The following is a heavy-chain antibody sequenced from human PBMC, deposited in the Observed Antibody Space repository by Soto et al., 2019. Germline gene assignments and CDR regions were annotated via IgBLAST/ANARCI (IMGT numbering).Heavy chain of an antibody. CDR3: ARGGERWLQLTAFDI. J-gene: IGHJ3*02. CDR2: MNPNSANT. D-gene: IGHD5-12*01. CDR1: GYTFTSYD. V-gene: IGHV1-8*01. Sequence: GASVKVSCKASGYTFTSYDINWVRQATGQGLEWMGWMNPNSANTGYAQKFQGRVTMTRDTSTSTAYMELSSLRSEDTAVYYCARGGERWLQLTAFDIWGQGTMVTVSS.